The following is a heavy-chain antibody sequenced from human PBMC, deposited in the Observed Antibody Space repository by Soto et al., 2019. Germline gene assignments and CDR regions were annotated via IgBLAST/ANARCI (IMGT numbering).Heavy chain of an antibody. CDR3: ASGDYGEVHY. Sequence: QVQLVESGGGLVKPGGSLRLSCAASGFTFSDYYMSWIRQAPGKGLEWVSYISSSGSYTNYADSVKGRFTVSRDNAQNSLYLQMTTLRAEETAVDDCASGDYGEVHYWGQGSLVTVSS. J-gene: IGHJ4*02. CDR1: GFTFSDYY. D-gene: IGHD4-17*01. CDR2: ISSSGSYT. V-gene: IGHV3-11*05.